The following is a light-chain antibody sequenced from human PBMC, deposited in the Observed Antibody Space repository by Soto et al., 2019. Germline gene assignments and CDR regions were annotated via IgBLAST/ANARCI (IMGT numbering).Light chain of an antibody. J-gene: IGLJ1*01. CDR3: CSYAGSNWGYV. Sequence: QSALTQPASLSGSPGQSITISCTGTSSDIGSYHLVSWYQHQSGKAPKLIIYKVSQWPSGVSDRFSASKSGYTASLTISGLPAADEADYYCCSYAGSNWGYVFGTGTKLTVL. V-gene: IGLV2-23*02. CDR2: KVS. CDR1: SSDIGSYHL.